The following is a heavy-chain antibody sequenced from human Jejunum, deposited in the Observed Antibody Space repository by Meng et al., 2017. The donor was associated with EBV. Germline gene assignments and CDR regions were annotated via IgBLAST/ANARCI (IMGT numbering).Heavy chain of an antibody. CDR1: GYTFTSHG. V-gene: IGHV1-18*01. CDR2: ISANSGNT. D-gene: IGHD4-11*01. CDR3: ARDVFYRFDS. J-gene: IGHJ4*02. Sequence: QVQLVPSGAEVEPPGASVKVSCKDSGYTFTSHGISWGRQSPGQGLEWMGWISANSGNTNYAQKLQGRVTMTTDTSTSTAYMELRSLRSDDTAVYYCARDVFYRFDSWGQGTLVTVSS.